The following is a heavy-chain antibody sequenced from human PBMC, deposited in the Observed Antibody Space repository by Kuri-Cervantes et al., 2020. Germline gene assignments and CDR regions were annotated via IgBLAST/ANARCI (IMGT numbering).Heavy chain of an antibody. CDR1: NYTFTSYG. J-gene: IGHJ4*02. D-gene: IGHD6-19*01. CDR2: IIPIFGTA. V-gene: IGHV1-69*06. CDR3: ARELRYGSGWTVTGY. Sequence: SVKVSCKASNYTFTSYGISWVRQAPGQGLEWMGGIIPIFGTANYAQKFQGRVTITADKSTSTAYMELSSLRSEDTAVYYCARELRYGSGWTVTGYWGQGTPVTVSS.